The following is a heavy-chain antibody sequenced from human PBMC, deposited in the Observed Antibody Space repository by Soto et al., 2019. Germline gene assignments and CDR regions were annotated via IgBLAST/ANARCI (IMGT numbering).Heavy chain of an antibody. D-gene: IGHD3-22*01. CDR3: VIKDSSNAFDY. CDR1: GYSFTTYW. CDR2: LYPVDSDT. J-gene: IGHJ4*02. Sequence: PGESLKIACKGSGYSFTTYWIDWVRQIPGKGLEWMLILYPVDSDTRYRTSFQGQVTISADKYISTASLQWSRLKDSDTAMYYWVIKDSSNAFDYWGQGTMVTVSS. V-gene: IGHV5-51*01.